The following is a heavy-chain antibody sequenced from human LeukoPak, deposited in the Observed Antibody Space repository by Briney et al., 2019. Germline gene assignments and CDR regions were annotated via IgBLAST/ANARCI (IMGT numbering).Heavy chain of an antibody. CDR1: GDTFSSHY. Sequence: ASVKVSFKASGDTFSSHYVHWVRQAPGQGPEWMGVIDPFGRETHYAQRLQGRVTMTRDTSASRVDMELSGLRSEDTAVYYCTRGSGSYSFDYWGQGTLVTVSS. J-gene: IGHJ4*02. CDR2: IDPFGRET. V-gene: IGHV1-46*04. CDR3: TRGSGSYSFDY. D-gene: IGHD3-10*01.